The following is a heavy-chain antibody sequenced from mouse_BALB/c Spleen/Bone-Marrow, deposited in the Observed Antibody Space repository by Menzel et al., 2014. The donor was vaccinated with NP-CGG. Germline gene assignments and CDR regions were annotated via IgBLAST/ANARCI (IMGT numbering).Heavy chain of an antibody. CDR2: INPSSGYT. V-gene: IGHV1-4*01. CDR3: ARAAYYRYDEGAWFAY. CDR1: GYTFTSYT. J-gene: IGHJ3*01. Sequence: VQLQQTGAELARPGASVKMSCKASGYTFTSYTMHWVKQRPGQGLEWIGYINPSSGYTNYNQKFKDKATLTADKSSSTASMQLSSLTSEDSAVYYCARAAYYRYDEGAWFAYWGQATLVTVSA. D-gene: IGHD2-14*01.